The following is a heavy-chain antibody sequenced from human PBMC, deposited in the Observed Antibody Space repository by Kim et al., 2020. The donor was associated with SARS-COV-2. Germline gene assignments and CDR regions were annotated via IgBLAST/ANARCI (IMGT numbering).Heavy chain of an antibody. J-gene: IGHJ4*01. Sequence: GGSLRLSCAVSGFTFDTNAMSWVRQAPGRGLEWVASISGSGTHKYYADSVKGRFTSSRDNSKNTVYLQMNSLRAEDTALYYCARDIHDSESVLPYYFD. CDR1: GFTFDTNA. V-gene: IGHV3-23*01. CDR2: ISGSGTHK. D-gene: IGHD3-10*01. CDR3: ARDIHDSESVLPYYFD.